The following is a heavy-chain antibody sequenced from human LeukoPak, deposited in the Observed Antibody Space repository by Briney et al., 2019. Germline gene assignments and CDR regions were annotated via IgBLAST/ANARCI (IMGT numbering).Heavy chain of an antibody. CDR3: AKDDSRGSGSSGWFDP. CDR2: ISGSGGST. J-gene: IGHJ5*02. D-gene: IGHD3-10*01. V-gene: IGHV3-23*01. Sequence: PGGSLRLSCAASGFAFSSYAMSWVRQAPGKGLEWVSAISGSGGSTYYADSVKGRFTISRDNSKNTLYLQMNSLRAEDTAIYYCAKDDSRGSGSSGWFDPWGQGTLVTVSS. CDR1: GFAFSSYA.